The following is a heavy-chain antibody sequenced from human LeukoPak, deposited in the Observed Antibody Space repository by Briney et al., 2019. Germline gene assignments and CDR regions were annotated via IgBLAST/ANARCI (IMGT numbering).Heavy chain of an antibody. CDR3: ASYPRYSSSPPFDY. Sequence: ASVKVSCKASGYSFTGQDMHWVRQAPGQGLEWMGWINPNTGGTNYAQKFQGRVTMTRDTTISAAFMEQSRLTSDDTAVYYCASYPRYSSSPPFDYWGQGTLVTVSP. CDR2: INPNTGGT. J-gene: IGHJ4*02. CDR1: GYSFTGQD. V-gene: IGHV1-2*02. D-gene: IGHD6-6*01.